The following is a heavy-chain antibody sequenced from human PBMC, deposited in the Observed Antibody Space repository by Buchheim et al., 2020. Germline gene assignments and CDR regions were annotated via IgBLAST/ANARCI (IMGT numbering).Heavy chain of an antibody. CDR2: INPNSGGT. J-gene: IGHJ5*02. D-gene: IGHD2-15*01. CDR3: ARGVGDCSGGSCYHNWFDP. V-gene: IGHV1-2*04. Sequence: QVQLVQSGAEVKKPGASVKVSCKASGYTFTGYYMHWVRQAPGQGLEWMGWINPNSGGTNYAQKFQGWVTMTRDTSISTAHMELSRLRSDDTAVYYCARGVGDCSGGSCYHNWFDPWGQGTL. CDR1: GYTFTGYY.